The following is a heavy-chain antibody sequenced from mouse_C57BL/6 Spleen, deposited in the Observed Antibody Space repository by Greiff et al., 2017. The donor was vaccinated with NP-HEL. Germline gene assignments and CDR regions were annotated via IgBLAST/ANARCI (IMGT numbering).Heavy chain of an antibody. CDR1: GYAFSSYW. V-gene: IGHV1-80*01. CDR2: IYPGDGDT. D-gene: IGHD2-5*01. J-gene: IGHJ4*01. CDR3: ARDYSNYGYYAMDY. Sequence: QVQLQQSGAELVKPGASVKISCKASGYAFSSYWMNWVKQRPGKGLEWIGQIYPGDGDTNYNGKFKGKATLTADKSSSTAYMQLSSLTSEDSAVYFCARDYSNYGYYAMDYWGQGTSVTVSS.